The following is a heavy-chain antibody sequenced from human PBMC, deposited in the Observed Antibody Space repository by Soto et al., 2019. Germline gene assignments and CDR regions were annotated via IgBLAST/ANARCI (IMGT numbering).Heavy chain of an antibody. D-gene: IGHD3-3*01. V-gene: IGHV4-34*02. CDR2: INHTGGT. CDR1: GGSVNGYY. J-gene: IGHJ5*02. Sequence: QFHLQQWGAGLLKPSETLSLTCAVYGGSVNGYYWNWIRQPPGKGLEWIGEINHTGGTHYNPSLKSRVTMSVDTSKNQSSLRWSSVTAADTAIFYCATRITVFGLLIPPFDPWGQGTQVTVSS. CDR3: ATRITVFGLLIPPFDP.